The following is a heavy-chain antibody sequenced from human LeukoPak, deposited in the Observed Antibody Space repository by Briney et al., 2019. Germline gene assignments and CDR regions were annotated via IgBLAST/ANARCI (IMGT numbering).Heavy chain of an antibody. CDR3: ARLLPSSYGDWGKRAFDI. CDR2: IYYSGST. D-gene: IGHD4-17*01. Sequence: PSETLSLTCTVSGGSISSSSYYWGWIRQPPGKGLEWIGSIYYSGSTYYNPSLKSRVTISVDTSKNQFSLKLSSVTAADTAVYYCARLLPSSYGDWGKRAFDIWGQGTMVTVSS. CDR1: GGSISSSSYY. J-gene: IGHJ3*02. V-gene: IGHV4-39*01.